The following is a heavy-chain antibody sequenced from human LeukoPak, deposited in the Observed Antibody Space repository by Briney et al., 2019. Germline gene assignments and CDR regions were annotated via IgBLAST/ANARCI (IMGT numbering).Heavy chain of an antibody. CDR1: GGSISSNKW. D-gene: IGHD4-17*01. CDR2: IYHSGST. CDR3: ARASHDYGDYSHFDY. J-gene: IGHJ4*02. Sequence: SETLSLTCAVSGGSISSNKWWSWVRQPPGKGLEWIGEIYHSGSTNYNPSLKTRVTISVDKSKNQFSLKLSSVTAADTAVYYCARASHDYGDYSHFDYWGQGTLVTVSS. V-gene: IGHV4-4*02.